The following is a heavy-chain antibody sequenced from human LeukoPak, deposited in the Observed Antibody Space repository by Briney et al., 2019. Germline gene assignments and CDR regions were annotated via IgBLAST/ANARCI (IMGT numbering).Heavy chain of an antibody. J-gene: IGHJ4*02. Sequence: GASVKVSCKASGYTFTGYYMHWVRQAPGQGLEWMGRINPNSGGTNYAQKFQGRVTITRNTSISTAYMELRSLRSEDTAVYYCARVLARYSSSKYYFDYWGQGTLVTVSS. CDR1: GYTFTGYY. CDR2: INPNSGGT. D-gene: IGHD6-13*01. V-gene: IGHV1-2*06. CDR3: ARVLARYSSSKYYFDY.